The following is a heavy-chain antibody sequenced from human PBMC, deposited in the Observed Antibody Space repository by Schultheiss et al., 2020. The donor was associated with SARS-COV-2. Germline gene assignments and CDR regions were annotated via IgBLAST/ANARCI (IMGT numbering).Heavy chain of an antibody. Sequence: SGPTLVKPTQTLTLTCTFSGFSLSTSGVGVGWIRQPPGKALEWLALIYWDDDKRYSPSLKSRLTISKDTSKSQVVLTMTNMDPVDTATYYCARIPSRGYSSGWIFDYWGQGTLVTVSS. CDR2: IYWDDDK. J-gene: IGHJ4*02. D-gene: IGHD6-19*01. CDR1: GFSLSTSGVG. V-gene: IGHV2-5*02. CDR3: ARIPSRGYSSGWIFDY.